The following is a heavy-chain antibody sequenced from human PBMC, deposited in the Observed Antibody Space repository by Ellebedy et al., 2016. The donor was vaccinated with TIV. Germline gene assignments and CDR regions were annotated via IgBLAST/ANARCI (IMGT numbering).Heavy chain of an antibody. V-gene: IGHV4-34*01. J-gene: IGHJ6*02. Sequence: SETLSLXXAVYGGSFSGYYWSWIRQPPGKGLEWIGEINHSGSTNYNPSLKSRVTISVDTSKNQFSLKLSSVTAADTAVYYCARGPLIVPEGMDVWGQGTTVTVSS. CDR1: GGSFSGYY. CDR3: ARGPLIVPEGMDV. D-gene: IGHD1-14*01. CDR2: INHSGST.